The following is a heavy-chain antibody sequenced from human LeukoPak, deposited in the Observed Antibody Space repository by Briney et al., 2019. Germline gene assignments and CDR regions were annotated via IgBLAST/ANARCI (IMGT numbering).Heavy chain of an antibody. Sequence: GGSLRLSCATSGFDFDDYTMHWVRQAPGKGLEWVSLISWDGGSTYYADSVKGRFTISRDNSKNSLYLQMNSLRTEDTALYYCAKDLTSTGPPFDYWGQGTLVTVSS. CDR1: GFDFDDYT. V-gene: IGHV3-43*01. D-gene: IGHD1-14*01. J-gene: IGHJ4*02. CDR2: ISWDGGST. CDR3: AKDLTSTGPPFDY.